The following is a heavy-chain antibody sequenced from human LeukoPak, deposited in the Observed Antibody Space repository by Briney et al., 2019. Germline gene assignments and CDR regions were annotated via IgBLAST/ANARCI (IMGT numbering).Heavy chain of an antibody. CDR1: GDYISSSSYY. Sequence: SETLSLTCAVSGDYISSSSYYWGWIRQSPGTGLEWIGDIYHSGRTYYNPSLKSRVAISIDTSKNQFSLRLRSMTAADTSVCYCARRRYYDSTGYFEWGRGTLVTVSS. CDR3: ARRRYYDSTGYFE. J-gene: IGHJ1*01. V-gene: IGHV4-39*01. CDR2: IYHSGRT. D-gene: IGHD3-22*01.